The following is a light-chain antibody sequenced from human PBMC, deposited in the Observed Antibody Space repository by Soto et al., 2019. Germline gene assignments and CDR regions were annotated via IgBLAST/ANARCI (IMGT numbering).Light chain of an antibody. V-gene: IGKV3-15*01. CDR3: QQYNNWPLT. J-gene: IGKJ4*01. CDR2: GAS. CDR1: QSVAGN. Sequence: EILMTQSPATLSVSPGERATLSCRASQSVAGNLAWYQQKPGQAPRLLMYGASTRATGIPARFSGSGSGTEFTLTISSLQSEDFGLYYCQQYNNWPLTFGGGTKVEIK.